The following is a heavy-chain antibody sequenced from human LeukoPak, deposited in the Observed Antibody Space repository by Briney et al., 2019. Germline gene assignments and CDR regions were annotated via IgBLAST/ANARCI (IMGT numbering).Heavy chain of an antibody. J-gene: IGHJ4*02. Sequence: GGSLRLSCAASGFTFSSYWMHWVRQAPGKGLVWVSRINSDGSSTSYAGSVKGRFTISRDNAKNTLYLQMNSLRAEDTAVYYCARGVAARPGYFDYWGQGTLVTVSS. D-gene: IGHD6-6*01. CDR3: ARGVAARPGYFDY. V-gene: IGHV3-74*01. CDR1: GFTFSSYW. CDR2: INSDGSST.